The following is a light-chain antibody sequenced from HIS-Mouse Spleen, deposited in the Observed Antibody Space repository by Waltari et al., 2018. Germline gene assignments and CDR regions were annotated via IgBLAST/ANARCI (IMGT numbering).Light chain of an antibody. J-gene: IGLJ2*01. CDR2: DDS. Sequence: SYVLTQPPSVSVAPGKTARITCGGNNIGSKSVHWYQQKPGQAPVLVVYDDSDRPSGMPGRFSGSNSGNTANLTISRVEAGDEADYYCQVWDSSSDHVVFGGGTKLTVL. CDR1: NIGSKS. V-gene: IGLV3-21*03. CDR3: QVWDSSSDHVV.